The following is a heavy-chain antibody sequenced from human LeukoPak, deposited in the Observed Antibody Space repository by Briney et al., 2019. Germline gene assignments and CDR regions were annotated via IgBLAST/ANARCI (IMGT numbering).Heavy chain of an antibody. CDR3: AREDSSGNWFDP. Sequence: SETLSLTCTVSGGSISSYYWGWIRQPPGKGLEWIGSIYYSGSTYYNPSLKSRVTISVDTSKNHFSLKLSSVTAADTAVYYCAREDSSGNWFDPWGQGTLVTVSS. D-gene: IGHD3-22*01. V-gene: IGHV4-39*07. J-gene: IGHJ5*02. CDR2: IYYSGST. CDR1: GGSISSYY.